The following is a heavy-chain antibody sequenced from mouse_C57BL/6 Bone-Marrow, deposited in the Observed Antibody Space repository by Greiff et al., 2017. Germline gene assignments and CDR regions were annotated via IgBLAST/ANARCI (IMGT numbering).Heavy chain of an antibody. CDR1: GFNIKDDY. CDR3: TRIAY. Sequence: EVKVVESGAELVRPGASVKLSCTASGFNIKDDYMNWVKQRPEQGLEWIGWIDPENGDTEYASKFQGKATITVDTSSNTAYLQLSSLTSEDTAVYYCTRIAYWGQGTLVTVSA. CDR2: IDPENGDT. J-gene: IGHJ3*01. V-gene: IGHV14-4*01.